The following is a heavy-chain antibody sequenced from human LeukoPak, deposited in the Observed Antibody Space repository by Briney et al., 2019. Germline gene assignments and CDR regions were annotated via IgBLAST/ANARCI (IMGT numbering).Heavy chain of an antibody. CDR2: ISSSSSYI. CDR1: GXTFSSYG. V-gene: IGHV3-21*01. Sequence: PGRSLRLSCAASGXTFSSYGMHWVLQAPGKGLEWVSSISSSSSYIYYADSVKGRFTISRDNAKNSLYPQMNGLRAEDTAVYYCARVTEAPYYFDYWGQGTLVTVSS. J-gene: IGHJ4*02. CDR3: ARVTEAPYYFDY.